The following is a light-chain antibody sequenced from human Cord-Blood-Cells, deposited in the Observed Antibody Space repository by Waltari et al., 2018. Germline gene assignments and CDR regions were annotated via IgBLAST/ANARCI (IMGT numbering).Light chain of an antibody. J-gene: IGLJ2*01. CDR1: SSDVGGYNY. Sequence: QSALTQPASVSGSPGQSITISCTGTSSDVGGYNYVSWYQQHPGKAPKLMIYDVSKRPSGVSNRFSGSKSGNTASLTISGLQDEDEADYYCSSYTSSSTVVFGGGTKLTVL. CDR3: SSYTSSSTVV. CDR2: DVS. V-gene: IGLV2-14*01.